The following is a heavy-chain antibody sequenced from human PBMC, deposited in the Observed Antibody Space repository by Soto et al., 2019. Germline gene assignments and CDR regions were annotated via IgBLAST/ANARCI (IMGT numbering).Heavy chain of an antibody. CDR1: GYTFTSYD. J-gene: IGHJ5*02. V-gene: IGHV1-8*01. D-gene: IGHD1-1*01. CDR3: ARETTRGVDP. CDR2: MNPNSGNT. Sequence: QVHLVQSGAEVRKPGASVKVSCKASGYTFTSYDINWVRQATGQGLEWMGWMNPNSGNTAYAQKLQGRVTMSRNTSISAAHMALRSLRSEHRAGYYCARETTRGVDPCGQGTLVTVSS.